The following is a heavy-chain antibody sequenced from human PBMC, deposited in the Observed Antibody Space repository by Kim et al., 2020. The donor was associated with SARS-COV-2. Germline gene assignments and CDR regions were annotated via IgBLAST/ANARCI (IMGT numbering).Heavy chain of an antibody. CDR3: ARVRVTNNQSLVRGLLHA. Sequence: GGSLRLSCTASGFTASSQYMTWVRQAPGKGLEWVSIAYSSSRMFYADSVKGRFTISGDSSRNTVYLQMNSLRADDTAAYYCARVRVTNNQSLVRGLLHA. CDR1: GFTASSQY. V-gene: IGHV3-53*03. J-gene: IGHJ3*01. D-gene: IGHD3-10*01. CDR2: AYSSSRM.